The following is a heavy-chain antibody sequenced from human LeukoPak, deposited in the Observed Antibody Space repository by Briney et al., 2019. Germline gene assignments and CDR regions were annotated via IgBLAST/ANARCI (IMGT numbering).Heavy chain of an antibody. CDR3: ARVTGAYYGSGSYYGSRFFDY. CDR1: GDSVSSNSAA. V-gene: IGHV6-1*01. CDR2: TYYRSKWYN. J-gene: IGHJ4*02. Sequence: SQTLSLTCAISGDSVSSNSAAWNWIRQSQSRGLEWLGRTYYRSKWYNDYAVSVKSRITINPDTSKNQFSLQLNSVTPEDTAVYYCARVTGAYYGSGSYYGSRFFDYWGQGTLLTVSS. D-gene: IGHD3-10*01.